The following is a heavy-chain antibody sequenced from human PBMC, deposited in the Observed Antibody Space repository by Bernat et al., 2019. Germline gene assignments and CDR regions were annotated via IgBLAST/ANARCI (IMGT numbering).Heavy chain of an antibody. CDR1: GFTFSSYS. CDR2: ISSSRSYI. D-gene: IGHD2-2*01. J-gene: IGHJ6*02. Sequence: EVQLVESGGGLVKPGGSLRLSCAASGFTFSSYSMNWVRQAPGKGLEWVSSISSSRSYIYYADSVKGRFTISRDNAKNSLYLQMNSLRAEDTAVYYCARWGCSSTSCYAGYYYYYGMDVWGQGTTVTVSS. V-gene: IGHV3-21*01. CDR3: ARWGCSSTSCYAGYYYYYGMDV.